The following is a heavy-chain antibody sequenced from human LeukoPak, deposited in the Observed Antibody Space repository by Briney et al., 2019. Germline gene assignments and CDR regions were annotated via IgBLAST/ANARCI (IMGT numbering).Heavy chain of an antibody. CDR3: ARRTGPYYYDSSGYYDFDY. D-gene: IGHD3-22*01. Sequence: ASVKVSCKASGYTFTSYGISWVRQAPGQGLEWMGWISAYNGNTNYAQKLQGRVTMTTDTSTSTAYMELRSLRSDDTAVYYCARRTGPYYYDSSGYYDFDYWGQGTLVTVSS. CDR2: ISAYNGNT. CDR1: GYTFTSYG. V-gene: IGHV1-18*01. J-gene: IGHJ4*02.